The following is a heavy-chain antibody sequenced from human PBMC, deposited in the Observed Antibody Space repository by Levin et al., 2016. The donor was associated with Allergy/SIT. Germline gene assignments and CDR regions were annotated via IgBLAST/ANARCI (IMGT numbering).Heavy chain of an antibody. CDR1: GFNVSHNY. CDR3: ARYDYGDLGDAFDL. J-gene: IGHJ3*01. CDR2: IYIGNRT. D-gene: IGHD4-17*01. Sequence: GGSLRLSCAASGFNVSHNYMTWVRQAPGKGLEWVAVIYIGNRTYYADSVKGRFTFSRDGSKNTMSLQMDRLRPEDTALYYCARYDYGDLGDAFDLWGQGTMVTVSS. V-gene: IGHV3-53*01.